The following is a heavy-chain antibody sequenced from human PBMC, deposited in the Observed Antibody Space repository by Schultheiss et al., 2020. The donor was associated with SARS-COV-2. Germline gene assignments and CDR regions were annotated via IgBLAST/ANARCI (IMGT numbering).Heavy chain of an antibody. D-gene: IGHD6-6*01. V-gene: IGHV4-34*01. Sequence: SETLSLTCAVYGGSFSGYYWSWIRQPPGKGLEWIGEINHSGSTNYNPSLKSRVTISVDTSKNQFSLKLSSVTAADTAVYYCARRAAGIAARPGDYMDVWGKGTTVTVSS. J-gene: IGHJ6*03. CDR3: ARRAAGIAARPGDYMDV. CDR2: INHSGST. CDR1: GGSFSGYY.